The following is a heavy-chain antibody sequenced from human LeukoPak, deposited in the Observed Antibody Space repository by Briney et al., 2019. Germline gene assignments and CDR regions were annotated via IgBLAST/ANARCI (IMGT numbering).Heavy chain of an antibody. CDR1: GYTFTGYY. CDR2: INPNSGGT. D-gene: IGHD2-15*01. CDR3: ARGYCSGGSCYAFGY. Sequence: ASVKVSCKASGYTFTGYYMHWVRQAPGQGLEWMGRINPNSGGTNYAQKFQGRVTMTRDTSISTAYMELSRLRSDDTAVYYCARGYCSGGSCYAFGYWGQGTLVTVSS. J-gene: IGHJ4*02. V-gene: IGHV1-2*06.